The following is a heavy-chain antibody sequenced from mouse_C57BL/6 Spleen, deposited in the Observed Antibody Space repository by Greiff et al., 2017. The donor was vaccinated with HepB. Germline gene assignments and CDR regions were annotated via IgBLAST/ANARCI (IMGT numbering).Heavy chain of an antibody. CDR1: GYSITSGYY. D-gene: IGHD1-1*01. V-gene: IGHV3-6*01. CDR2: ISYDGSN. Sequence: EVQLQESGPGLVKPSQSLSLTCSVTGYSITSGYYWNWLRQFPGNKLEWMGYISYDGSNNYNPSLKNRISITRDTSKNQFFLKLHSVTTEDTATYYCARYYYGSSAYWGQGPTLTVSS. J-gene: IGHJ2*01. CDR3: ARYYYGSSAY.